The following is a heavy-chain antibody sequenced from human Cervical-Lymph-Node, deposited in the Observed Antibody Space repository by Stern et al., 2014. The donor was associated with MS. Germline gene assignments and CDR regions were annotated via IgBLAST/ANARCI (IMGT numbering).Heavy chain of an antibody. CDR2: ITPSLGTT. Sequence: MQLVESGAEVKKPGSSVRVSCKVSGGTFRNHAVNWVRQAPGQGLEWMGGITPSLGTTKVAQTFQDRVTISADQSTSTAYMELSNLTPEDTAIYYCARVWERIATRPRYWYFDLWGRGTPVTVSS. CDR3: ARVWERIATRPRYWYFDL. D-gene: IGHD6-6*01. CDR1: GGTFRNHA. J-gene: IGHJ2*01. V-gene: IGHV1-69*01.